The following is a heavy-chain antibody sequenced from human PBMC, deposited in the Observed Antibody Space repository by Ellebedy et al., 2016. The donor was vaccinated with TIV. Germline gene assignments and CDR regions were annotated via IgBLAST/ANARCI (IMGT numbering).Heavy chain of an antibody. CDR2: INHDGAIK. J-gene: IGHJ4*02. D-gene: IGHD3-22*01. CDR1: GFSFREYY. CDR3: ARNRNDFDANGYWNY. Sequence: GGSLRLSCAASGFSFREYYMSWIRQAPGKGLECVAYINHDGAIKYYADAVRGRFTVSRDNAENSLLLQMNSLRAEDTAVYYCARNRNDFDANGYWNYWGPGAQVTVSS. V-gene: IGHV3-11*01.